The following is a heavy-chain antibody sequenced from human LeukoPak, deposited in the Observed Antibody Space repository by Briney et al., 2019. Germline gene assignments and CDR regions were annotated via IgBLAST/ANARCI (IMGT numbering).Heavy chain of an antibody. V-gene: IGHV1-18*01. Sequence: ASVKVSCKASGYTYTTYGITWVRQAPGQGLEWMGWISAYNGNTNYAQKFQGRLTITTDTTTRTAYMELRSLRSEDTAVYYCASSYCSGGSCYGSLYYYYYYMDVWGKGTTVTVSS. D-gene: IGHD2-15*01. CDR3: ASSYCSGGSCYGSLYYYYYYMDV. CDR1: GYTYTTYG. J-gene: IGHJ6*03. CDR2: ISAYNGNT.